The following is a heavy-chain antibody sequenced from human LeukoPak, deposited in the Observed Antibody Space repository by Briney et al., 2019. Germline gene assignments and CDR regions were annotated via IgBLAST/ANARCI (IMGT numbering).Heavy chain of an antibody. V-gene: IGHV3-30-3*01. CDR2: ISYDGSNK. CDR3: ARDSSGWYTYYYYYGMDV. CDR1: GFTFSSYA. D-gene: IGHD6-19*01. Sequence: PGGSLRLSCAASGFTFSSYAMHWVRQAPGKGLEWVAVISYDGSNKYYADSVKGRFTISRDNSKNTLYLQMNSLRAEDTAVYYCARDSSGWYTYYYYYGMDVWGQGTTVTVSS. J-gene: IGHJ6*02.